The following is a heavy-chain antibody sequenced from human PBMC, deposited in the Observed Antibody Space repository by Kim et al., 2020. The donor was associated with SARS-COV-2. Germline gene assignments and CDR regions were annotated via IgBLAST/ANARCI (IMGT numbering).Heavy chain of an antibody. D-gene: IGHD2-2*01. V-gene: IGHV3-53*01. J-gene: IGHJ3*02. Sequence: GGSLRLSCAASGFTVSSNYMSWVRQAPGKGLEWVSVIYSGGSTYYADSVKGRFTISRDNSKNTLYLQMNSLRAEDTAVYYCARGFQYQLLSRKSDAFDIWGQGTMVTVSS. CDR2: IYSGGST. CDR3: ARGFQYQLLSRKSDAFDI. CDR1: GFTVSSNY.